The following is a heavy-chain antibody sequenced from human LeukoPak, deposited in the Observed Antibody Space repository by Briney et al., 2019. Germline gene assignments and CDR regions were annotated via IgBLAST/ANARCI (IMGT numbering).Heavy chain of an antibody. D-gene: IGHD3-22*01. V-gene: IGHV1-2*02. CDR3: ARVGAYDSISLDAFDI. CDR1: GYTITGYY. CDR2: INPNSGGT. Sequence: ASVKVSCKASGYTITGYYMHWVRQAPGQGLEWMGWINPNSGGTNYAQKFQGRVTMTRDTSISTAYMELSRLRSDDTAVYYCARVGAYDSISLDAFDIWGQGTMVTVSS. J-gene: IGHJ3*02.